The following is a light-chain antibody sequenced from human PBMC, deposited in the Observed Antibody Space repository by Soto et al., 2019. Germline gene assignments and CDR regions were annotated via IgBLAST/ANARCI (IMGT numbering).Light chain of an antibody. CDR1: QDIAAY. J-gene: IGKJ5*01. V-gene: IGKV1D-12*01. Sequence: RVTQSPASVSASVGDRVTITCRASQDIAAYLAWYQHKPGRAPELLIHAASSLQSGVPSRYSGSGSGTDFTLTINSLQPEDFATYYCQQAYSFPITFGQRTRLEIK. CDR3: QQAYSFPIT. CDR2: AAS.